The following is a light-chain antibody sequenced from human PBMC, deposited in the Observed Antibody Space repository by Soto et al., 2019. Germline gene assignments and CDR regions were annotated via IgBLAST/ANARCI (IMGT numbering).Light chain of an antibody. Sequence: EIVLTQSPGTLSLSPGESATLFCRARQTVSSSCLAWYQQKPGQAPRLLIYGVSSRATGIPDRFSGSGSGTDFTLTISRLQPEDFAVYYCQHYDNSAALTFGGGTNVEIK. V-gene: IGKV3-20*01. CDR2: GVS. CDR1: QTVSSSC. CDR3: QHYDNSAALT. J-gene: IGKJ4*01.